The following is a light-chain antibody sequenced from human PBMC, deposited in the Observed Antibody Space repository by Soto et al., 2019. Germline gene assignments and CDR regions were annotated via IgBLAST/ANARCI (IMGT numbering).Light chain of an antibody. J-gene: IGKJ4*01. CDR1: QSISVW. Sequence: IQIAPSPSTPSASVGDRVTLTWRASQSISVWLAWYQQKPGKAPKLLIYKASGLQSGVPSRFSGSGSGAEFTLTISGLQPDDFATYYCQQYDSYSPLTFGGGTKVDIK. CDR3: QQYDSYSPLT. CDR2: KAS. V-gene: IGKV1-5*03.